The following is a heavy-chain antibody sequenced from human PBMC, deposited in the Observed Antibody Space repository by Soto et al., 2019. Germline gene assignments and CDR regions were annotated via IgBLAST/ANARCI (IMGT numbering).Heavy chain of an antibody. CDR1: GYSFTNYY. Sequence: PGESLKISFRVSGYSFTNYYISWVRQMPVKGLEWLGRIDPTDSYTNYNPSFQGHVVISADKSITTAYLQWSSLKAADTAMYYCARWSSRLPSLPPIFGVVIWGQGTLVPVSS. CDR2: IDPTDSYT. D-gene: IGHD3-3*01. CDR3: ARWSSRLPSLPPIFGVVI. J-gene: IGHJ4*02. V-gene: IGHV5-10-1*01.